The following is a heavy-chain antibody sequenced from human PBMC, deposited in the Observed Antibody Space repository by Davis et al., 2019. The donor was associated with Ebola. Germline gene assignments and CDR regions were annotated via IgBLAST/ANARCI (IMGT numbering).Heavy chain of an antibody. CDR2: LSGNGDSA. CDR3: ARVGPVITMIVSQDAFDI. V-gene: IGHV3-23*01. D-gene: IGHD3-22*01. J-gene: IGHJ3*02. Sequence: GGSLRLSCAASGFTFSSYSMSWVRQAPGKGLEWVSTLSGNGDSAYYADFVKGRFTISRDNSKNTLYLQMNSLRAEDTAVYYCARVGPVITMIVSQDAFDIWGQGTKVTVSS. CDR1: GFTFSSYS.